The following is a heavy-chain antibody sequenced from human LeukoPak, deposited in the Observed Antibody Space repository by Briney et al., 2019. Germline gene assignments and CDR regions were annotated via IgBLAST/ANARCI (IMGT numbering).Heavy chain of an antibody. CDR2: ISYDGSNK. J-gene: IGHJ4*02. Sequence: GGSLRLSCAASGFTFSSYAMHWVRQAPGKGLEWVAVISYDGSNKYYADSVKGRFTISRDNSKNTLYLQMNSLRAEDTAVYYCARSDYSSGYFDYWGQGTLVTVSS. V-gene: IGHV3-30-3*01. CDR1: GFTFSSYA. D-gene: IGHD1-26*01. CDR3: ARSDYSSGYFDY.